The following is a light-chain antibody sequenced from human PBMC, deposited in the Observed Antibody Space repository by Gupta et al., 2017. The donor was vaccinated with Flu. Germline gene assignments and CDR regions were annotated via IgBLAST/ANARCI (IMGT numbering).Light chain of an antibody. V-gene: IGKV4-1*01. CDR3: QQYYSTPYT. CDR1: QPILYSSNSKNS. J-gene: IGKJ2*01. CDR2: WTS. Sequence: DIVMTQSPDSLAVSLGERAAINCMSSQPILYSSNSKNSLAWYQLKPGQPPKLLIYWTSTHESGVPDRFSGSGSGTGFTLTISSLQAEDVAVYYCQQYYSTPYTFGQGTKVEIK.